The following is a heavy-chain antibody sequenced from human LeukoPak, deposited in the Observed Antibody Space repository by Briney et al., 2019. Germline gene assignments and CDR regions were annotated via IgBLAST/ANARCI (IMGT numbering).Heavy chain of an antibody. CDR2: IYHSGST. V-gene: IGHV4-4*02. CDR3: AGNYGSGSSPFDY. CDR1: GGSISSSNW. Sequence: SETLSLTCAVSGGSISSSNWWSWVRQPPGKGLEWIGEIYHSGSTNCNPSLKSRVTISVDKSKNQFSLKLSSVTAADTAVYYCAGNYGSGSSPFDYWGQGTLVTVSS. J-gene: IGHJ4*02. D-gene: IGHD3-10*01.